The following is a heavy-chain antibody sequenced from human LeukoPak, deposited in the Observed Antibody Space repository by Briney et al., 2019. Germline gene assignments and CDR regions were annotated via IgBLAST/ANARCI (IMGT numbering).Heavy chain of an antibody. Sequence: QPGGSLRLSCSVSGFTFSTYVMHWVRQAPGKGLEYVSAISSNGDNTYYADSVKGRFTISRDNSKNTLYLQMSSLGADDTAVYYCVRGTGYWGQGTLVTVSS. V-gene: IGHV3-64D*06. CDR3: VRGTGY. CDR1: GFTFSTYV. CDR2: ISSNGDNT. J-gene: IGHJ4*02.